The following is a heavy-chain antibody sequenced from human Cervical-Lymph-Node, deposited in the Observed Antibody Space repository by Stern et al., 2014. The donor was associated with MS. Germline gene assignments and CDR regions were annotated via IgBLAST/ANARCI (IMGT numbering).Heavy chain of an antibody. CDR2: IYYSGST. Sequence: VQLVESGPGLVKPSETLSLTCTVSGGSISGYDCSWIRQPPGKGLERIWHIYYSGSTNYIPSLKSRVTISIDTPKNQFSLKLTSVTAADTAVYYCARSRDAYSPLTYWGQGIPVTVSS. CDR1: GGSISGYD. D-gene: IGHD5-24*01. V-gene: IGHV4-59*01. CDR3: ARSRDAYSPLTY. J-gene: IGHJ4*02.